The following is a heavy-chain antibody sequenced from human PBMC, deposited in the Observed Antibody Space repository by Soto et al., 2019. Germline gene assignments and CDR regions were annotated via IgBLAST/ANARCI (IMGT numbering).Heavy chain of an antibody. Sequence: GASVKVSCKASGYTSTSYGISWVRQAPGQGLEWMGWISAYNGNTNYAQKFQGRVTMTRNTSISTAYMELSSLRSEDTAVYYCARGSALIHSTSSPNYYYYHYMDVWGKGTTVPVSS. CDR3: ARGSALIHSTSSPNYYYYHYMDV. CDR2: ISAYNGNT. J-gene: IGHJ6*03. D-gene: IGHD6-6*01. V-gene: IGHV1-18*01. CDR1: GYTSTSYG.